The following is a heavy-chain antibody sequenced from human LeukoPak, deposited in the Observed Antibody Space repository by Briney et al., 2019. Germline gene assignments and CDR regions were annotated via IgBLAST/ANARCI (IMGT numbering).Heavy chain of an antibody. D-gene: IGHD2-8*02. V-gene: IGHV3-21*01. Sequence: GGSLRLSCAASGFTFSSYSMNWVRQAPGKGLEWVSSISSSSSYICYADSVKGRFTISRDNAKNSLYLQMNSLRAEDTAVYYCARDGAAYWWGQGTLVTVSS. J-gene: IGHJ4*02. CDR3: ARDGAAYW. CDR2: ISSSSSYI. CDR1: GFTFSSYS.